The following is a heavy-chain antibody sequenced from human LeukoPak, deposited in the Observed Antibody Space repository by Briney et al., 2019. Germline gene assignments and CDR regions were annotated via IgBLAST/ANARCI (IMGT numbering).Heavy chain of an antibody. CDR1: GGSISSSSHY. V-gene: IGHV4-39*01. CDR2: IYYSGST. Sequence: ASETLSLTCTVSGGSISSSSHYWGWIRQPPGKGLEWIGSIYYSGSTYYAPSLKSRVTISIDTSKNQFSLKVSSVTAADTAVYYCARLPTDLLAFDYWGQGTLVTVSS. CDR3: ARLPTDLLAFDY. J-gene: IGHJ4*02. D-gene: IGHD2-8*02.